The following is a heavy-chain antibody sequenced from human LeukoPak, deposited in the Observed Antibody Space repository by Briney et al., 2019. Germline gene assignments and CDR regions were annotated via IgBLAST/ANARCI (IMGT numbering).Heavy chain of an antibody. Sequence: GGSLRLSCAASGFTFSSYAMSWVRQAPGKGLEWVSDISGSGGSTNYADSVKGRFTISRDNSKNTLYLQMNSLRAEDTAVYYCARVLSGSWDWFDPWGQGTLVTVSS. CDR3: ARVLSGSWDWFDP. J-gene: IGHJ5*02. V-gene: IGHV3-23*01. D-gene: IGHD3-22*01. CDR2: ISGSGGST. CDR1: GFTFSSYA.